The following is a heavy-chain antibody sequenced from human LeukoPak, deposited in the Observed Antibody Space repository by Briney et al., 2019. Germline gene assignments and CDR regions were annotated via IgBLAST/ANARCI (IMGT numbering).Heavy chain of an antibody. V-gene: IGHV1-46*01. D-gene: IGHD6-6*01. J-gene: IGHJ4*02. CDR3: AKIAARDTEEGY. Sequence: GASVKISCKASGYTFTSNHIHWVRQAPGQGLEWMGVINPSGDSTSYAPKFQGRVTVTRDTSTSTVYMELSSLRSEDTGIYYCAKIAARDTEEGYWGQGTPVTVSS. CDR1: GYTFTSNH. CDR2: INPSGDST.